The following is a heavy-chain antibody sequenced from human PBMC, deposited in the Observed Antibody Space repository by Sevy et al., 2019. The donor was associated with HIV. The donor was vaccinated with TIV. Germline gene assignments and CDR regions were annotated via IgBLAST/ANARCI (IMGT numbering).Heavy chain of an antibody. Sequence: ASVKVSCKASGGTFSSYAISWVRQAPGQGLEWMGGIIPIFGTANYAQKFQGRVTITADESTSTAYMELSSLRSEDTAVYYCARDRLEASGYAKGNYYYYYGMDVWRQGTTVTVSS. CDR2: IIPIFGTA. V-gene: IGHV1-69*13. CDR1: GGTFSSYA. J-gene: IGHJ6*02. D-gene: IGHD5-12*01. CDR3: ARDRLEASGYAKGNYYYYYGMDV.